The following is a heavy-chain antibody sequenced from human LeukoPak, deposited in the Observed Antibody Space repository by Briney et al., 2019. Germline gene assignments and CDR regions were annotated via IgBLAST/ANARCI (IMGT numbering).Heavy chain of an antibody. CDR3: ARGPQFSGPGWFDP. J-gene: IGHJ5*02. Sequence: GGSLRLSCAASGFTFSGYAMTWVRQAPGKGLECVSSITFSSSHIYYADSVKGRFTISRDNTKDSLYLQMNSLRAEDTAIYYCARGPQFSGPGWFDPWGQGTLVTVSS. D-gene: IGHD3-10*01. V-gene: IGHV3-21*01. CDR1: GFTFSGYA. CDR2: ITFSSSHI.